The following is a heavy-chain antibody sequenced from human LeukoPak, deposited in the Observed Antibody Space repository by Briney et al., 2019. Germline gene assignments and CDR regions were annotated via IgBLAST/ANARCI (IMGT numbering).Heavy chain of an antibody. D-gene: IGHD1-26*01. CDR3: ARARYSGSYYGY. CDR2: ISGSGGST. J-gene: IGHJ4*02. V-gene: IGHV3-23*01. Sequence: GGTLRLSCAASGFTFSSYGMSWVRQAPGKGLEWVSAISGSGGSTYYADSVKGRFTISRDNAKNTLYLQMNSLRAEDTAVYYCARARYSGSYYGYWGQGTLVTVSS. CDR1: GFTFSSYG.